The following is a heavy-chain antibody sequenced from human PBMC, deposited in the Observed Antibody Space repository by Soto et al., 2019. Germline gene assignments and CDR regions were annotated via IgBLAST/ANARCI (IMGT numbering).Heavy chain of an antibody. CDR3: ARGRGDTAMAWYY. Sequence: QVQLQESGPGLVKPSETLALTCTVSGGSISSYYWSWIRKSQGKGLEWFGYIYYRGSTKYKPSLKSRVTISGDTSKNQCSLKLSSVTAADTAVYYCARGRGDTAMAWYYWGQGTLVTVSS. CDR1: GGSISSYY. V-gene: IGHV4-59*01. CDR2: IYYRGST. D-gene: IGHD5-18*01. J-gene: IGHJ4*02.